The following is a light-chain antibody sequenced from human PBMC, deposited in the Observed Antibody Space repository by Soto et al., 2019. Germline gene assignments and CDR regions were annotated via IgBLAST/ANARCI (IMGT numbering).Light chain of an antibody. CDR3: QQYGSSPLT. Sequence: EIVLTQSPGTLSLSPGERATLSCRASQSVNNNHLAWYQHKPGQAPRLLIFGASRRATAIPDRFSGSGSETDFTLSITRLETEDLAVYFGQQYGSSPLTFGGGTKVEIK. V-gene: IGKV3-20*01. CDR2: GAS. J-gene: IGKJ4*01. CDR1: QSVNNNH.